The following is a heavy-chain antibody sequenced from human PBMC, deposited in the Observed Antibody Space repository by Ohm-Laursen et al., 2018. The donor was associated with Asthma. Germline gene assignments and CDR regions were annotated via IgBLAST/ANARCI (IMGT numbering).Heavy chain of an antibody. D-gene: IGHD5-24*01. CDR1: GYTFTSYG. CDR2: ISANNGYT. Sequence: SVKVSCKASGYTFTSYGISWVRQAPGQGLEWMGWISANNGYTDFAQRLRGRVFLTTDISSSTAYMELRSLTSDDTAIYYCARGGGSDGFISWGQGTLVTVSS. CDR3: ARGGGSDGFIS. J-gene: IGHJ5*02. V-gene: IGHV1-18*04.